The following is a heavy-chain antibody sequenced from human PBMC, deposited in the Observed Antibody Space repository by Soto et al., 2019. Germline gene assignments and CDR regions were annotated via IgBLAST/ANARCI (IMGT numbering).Heavy chain of an antibody. D-gene: IGHD3-10*01. Sequence: SETLSLTCAVSGGSISSGGYSWSWIRQPPGKGLEWIGYIYHSGSTYYNPSLKSRVTISVDRSKNQFSLKLSSVTAADTAVYYCARVVDYYGSGSYIHYWGQGTLVTVSS. CDR3: ARVVDYYGSGSYIHY. J-gene: IGHJ4*02. V-gene: IGHV4-30-2*01. CDR1: GGSISSGGYS. CDR2: IYHSGST.